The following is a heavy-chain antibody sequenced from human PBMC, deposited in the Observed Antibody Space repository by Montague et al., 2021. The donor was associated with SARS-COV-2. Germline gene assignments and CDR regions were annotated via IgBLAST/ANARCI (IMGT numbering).Heavy chain of an antibody. J-gene: IGHJ6*02. CDR1: SGSLSGYY. Sequence: SETLSLTCAVYSGSLSGYYWSWIRQAPGKGLEWIGEINYSGDTYYNPSLTSRVTISIDTSKNQFSLKLSSVTAADTAVYYYAMDVWGQGTTVTVSS. V-gene: IGHV4-34*03. CDR2: INYSGDT. CDR3: AMDV. D-gene: IGHD3-16*01.